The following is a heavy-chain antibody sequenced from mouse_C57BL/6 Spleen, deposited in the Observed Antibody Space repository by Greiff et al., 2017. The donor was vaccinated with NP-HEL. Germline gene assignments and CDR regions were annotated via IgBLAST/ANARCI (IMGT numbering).Heavy chain of an antibody. D-gene: IGHD2-2*01. Sequence: DVQLQESGPGLVKPSQSLSLTCSVTGYSITSGYYWNWIRQFPGNKLEWMGYISYDGSNNYNPSLKNRISITRDTSKNQFFLKLNSVTTEDTATYYCARDRGIYYGYDGGAYWGQGTLVTVSA. J-gene: IGHJ3*01. CDR1: GYSITSGYY. V-gene: IGHV3-6*01. CDR3: ARDRGIYYGYDGGAY. CDR2: ISYDGSN.